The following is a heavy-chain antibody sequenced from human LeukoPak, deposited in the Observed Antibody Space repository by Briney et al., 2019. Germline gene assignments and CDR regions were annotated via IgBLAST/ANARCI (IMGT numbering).Heavy chain of an antibody. CDR3: ARGDPPYYYYYMDV. V-gene: IGHV4-34*01. CDR2: INHSGST. CDR1: GGSFSGYY. Sequence: SETLSLTCAVYGGSFSGYYWSWIRQPPGKGLEWIGEINHSGSTNYSPSLKSRVTISVDTSKNQFSLKLSSVTAADTAVYYCARGDPPYYYYYMDVWGKGTTVTVS. J-gene: IGHJ6*03.